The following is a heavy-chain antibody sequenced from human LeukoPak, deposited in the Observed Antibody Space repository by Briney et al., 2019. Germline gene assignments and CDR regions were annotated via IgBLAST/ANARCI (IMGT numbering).Heavy chain of an antibody. CDR2: ISWNSGSI. Sequence: PGRSLRLSCAASGFTFDDYAMHWVRQAPGKGLEWVSGISWNSGSIGYADSVKGRFTISRDNAKNSLYLQMNSLRAEDTALYYCAKDFVAVAGTAQVGSYYFDYWGQGTLVTVSS. CDR1: GFTFDDYA. D-gene: IGHD6-19*01. CDR3: AKDFVAVAGTAQVGSYYFDY. J-gene: IGHJ4*02. V-gene: IGHV3-9*01.